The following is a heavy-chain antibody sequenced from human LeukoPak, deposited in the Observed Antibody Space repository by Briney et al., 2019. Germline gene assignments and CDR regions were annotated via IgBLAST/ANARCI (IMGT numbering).Heavy chain of an antibody. CDR2: MNPNSGNT. V-gene: IGHV1-8*02. CDR3: ARGLYGSGSAKRPGGY. Sequence: ASVKVSCKASGYTFTSYDINWVRQATGQGLEWMGWMNPNSGNTGYAQKFQGRVTMTRNTSISTAYMELSSLRSEDTAVYYCARGLYGSGSAKRPGGYWGQGTLLTVSS. J-gene: IGHJ4*02. CDR1: GYTFTSYD. D-gene: IGHD3-10*01.